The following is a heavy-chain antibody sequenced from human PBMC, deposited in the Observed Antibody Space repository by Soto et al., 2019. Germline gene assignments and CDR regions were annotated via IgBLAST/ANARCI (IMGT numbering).Heavy chain of an antibody. CDR2: ISSSSSYT. Sequence: PGGSLRLSCAASGFTFSDYYMSWTRQAPGKGLEWVSYISSSSSYTNYADSVKGRFTISRDNAKNSLYLQMNSLRAEDTAVYYCARGLTPFGESDYWGQGTLVTVSS. D-gene: IGHD3-16*01. CDR3: ARGLTPFGESDY. J-gene: IGHJ4*02. CDR1: GFTFSDYY. V-gene: IGHV3-11*06.